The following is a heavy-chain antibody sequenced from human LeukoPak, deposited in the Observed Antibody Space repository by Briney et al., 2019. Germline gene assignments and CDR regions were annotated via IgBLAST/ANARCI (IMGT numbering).Heavy chain of an antibody. CDR3: ARQFYYDSGGSHY. V-gene: IGHV4-34*01. CDR1: GGSFSAYY. J-gene: IGHJ4*02. Sequence: SETLSPTCVVYGGSFSAYYWNWIRQPPGKGLEWIGEINHSGSTNYKPSLKSRVTLSVDTSKNQFSLKLSSVTAADTAVYYCARQFYYDSGGSHYWGQGTLATVST. D-gene: IGHD3-22*01. CDR2: INHSGST.